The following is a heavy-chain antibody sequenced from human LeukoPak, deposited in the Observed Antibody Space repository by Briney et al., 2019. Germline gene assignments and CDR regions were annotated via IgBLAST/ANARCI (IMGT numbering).Heavy chain of an antibody. CDR1: GCSISSYY. CDR3: ARPYSAIAADAFDI. V-gene: IGHV4-59*01. Sequence: KPSETLSLTCTVSGCSISSYYWGWVRQPPGKGLEWVGYIYYSGSTNYNPSLKSRVTISVDTSKNQFSLKLSSVTAADTAAYYCARPYSAIAADAFDIWGQGTMVTVSS. CDR2: IYYSGST. J-gene: IGHJ3*02. D-gene: IGHD6-25*01.